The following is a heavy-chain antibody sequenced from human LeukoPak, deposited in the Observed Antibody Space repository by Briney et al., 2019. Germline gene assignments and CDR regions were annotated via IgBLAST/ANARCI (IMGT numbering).Heavy chain of an antibody. V-gene: IGHV4-39*01. CDR2: IDDSGST. Sequence: PSETLSLTCTVSGGAISNSSYYWGWIRQPPGKGLEWIGSIDDSGSTFNTPSLKSRVTISVDTSKNQLSLKLSSVTAADTAVYSCARVGARRYGDPTWSDYWGQGTLVTVSS. J-gene: IGHJ4*02. D-gene: IGHD4-17*01. CDR3: ARVGARRYGDPTWSDY. CDR1: GGAISNSSYY.